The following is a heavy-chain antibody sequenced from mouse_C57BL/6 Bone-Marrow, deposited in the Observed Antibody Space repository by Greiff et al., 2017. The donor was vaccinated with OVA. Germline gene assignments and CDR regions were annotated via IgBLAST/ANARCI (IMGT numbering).Heavy chain of an antibody. D-gene: IGHD4-1*01. J-gene: IGHJ2*01. CDR1: GSTFGDYG. V-gene: IGHV5-15*01. CDR2: ISNLAYSI. Sequence: EVKLMESGGGLGQLGGSRKLSGAASGSTFGDYGMAWVGQAPRRGPEWVACISNLAYSIYYADTVTGRFTISRENAKNTLYLEMSSLRSEDTAMYYCARQGGTSFDYWGQGTTLTVSS. CDR3: ARQGGTSFDY.